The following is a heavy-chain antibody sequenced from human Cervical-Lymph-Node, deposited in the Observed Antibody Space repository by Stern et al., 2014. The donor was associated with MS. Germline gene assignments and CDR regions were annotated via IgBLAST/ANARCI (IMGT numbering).Heavy chain of an antibody. CDR3: ARDRAVITPMLSHDY. D-gene: IGHD4-23*01. CDR2: ISSSSSYI. CDR1: GFTFSRYS. V-gene: IGHV3-21*01. Sequence: EVQLVESGGGLVQPGGSLRLSCAASGFTFSRYSMNWVRQAPGKGLEWVSSISSSSSYIYYADSVKGRFTISRDNAKNSLYLQMNSLRAEDTAVYYCARDRAVITPMLSHDYWGQGTLVTVSS. J-gene: IGHJ4*02.